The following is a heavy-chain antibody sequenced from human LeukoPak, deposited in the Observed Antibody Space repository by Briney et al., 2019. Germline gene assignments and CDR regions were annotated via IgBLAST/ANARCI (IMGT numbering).Heavy chain of an antibody. CDR1: GYTFTNYY. J-gene: IGHJ4*02. CDR2: INPGGRST. CDR3: AREIGPIQLHLWGSAFGY. Sequence: ASVKVSCKASGYTFTNYYIHWVRQAPGQGLEWVGIINPGGRSTSYAQKFQGRVTMTRDTSTSTVYMELSSLRSEDTAVYYCAREIGPIQLHLWGSAFGYWGQGTLVTVSS. V-gene: IGHV1-46*01. D-gene: IGHD5-24*01.